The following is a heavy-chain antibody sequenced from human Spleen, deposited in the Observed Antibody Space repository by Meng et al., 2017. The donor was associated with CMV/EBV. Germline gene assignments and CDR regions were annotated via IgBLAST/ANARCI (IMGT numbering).Heavy chain of an antibody. CDR3: ARDSYYDYVWGTYRYASGFDY. CDR1: GFTFSSYG. Sequence: GESLKISCAASGFTFSSYGMHWVRQAPGKGLEWVAFIRYDGSNKYYADSVKGRFTISRDNSKNTLYLQMNSLRAEDTAVYYCARDSYYDYVWGTYRYASGFDYWGQGTLVTVSS. CDR2: IRYDGSNK. J-gene: IGHJ4*02. D-gene: IGHD3-16*02. V-gene: IGHV3-30*02.